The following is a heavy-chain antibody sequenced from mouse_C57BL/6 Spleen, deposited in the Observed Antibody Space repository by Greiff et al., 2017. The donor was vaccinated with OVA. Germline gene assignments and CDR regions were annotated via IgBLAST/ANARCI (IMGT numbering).Heavy chain of an antibody. Sequence: QVQLQQSGPELVKPGASVKISCKASGYAFSSSWMNWVKQRPGKGLEWIGRIYPGDGDTNYNGKFKGKATLTADKSSSTAYMQLSSLTSEDSAVYFCARDDYDGRYFDVWGTGTTVTVSS. CDR1: GYAFSSSW. D-gene: IGHD2-4*01. CDR2: IYPGDGDT. J-gene: IGHJ1*03. CDR3: ARDDYDGRYFDV. V-gene: IGHV1-82*01.